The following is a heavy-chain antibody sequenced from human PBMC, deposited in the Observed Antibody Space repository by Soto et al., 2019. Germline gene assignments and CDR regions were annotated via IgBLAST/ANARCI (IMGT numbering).Heavy chain of an antibody. CDR3: ARACGVVTLLAVDFDY. J-gene: IGHJ4*02. CDR1: GYTFTSSG. Sequence: QVQLVQSGAEVKKPGASVKVSCKASGYTFTSSGISWVRQAPGQGLEWMGWISAYNGNTNYAQKLQGRVTMTTDTATSTDYMELRSLRSDDTAVYYCARACGVVTLLAVDFDYWGQGTLVTVSS. V-gene: IGHV1-18*04. D-gene: IGHD3-3*01. CDR2: ISAYNGNT.